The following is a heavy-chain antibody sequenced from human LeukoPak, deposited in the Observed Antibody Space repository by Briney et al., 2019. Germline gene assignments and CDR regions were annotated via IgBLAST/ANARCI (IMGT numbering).Heavy chain of an antibody. CDR1: VGSVSSYY. CDR3: ARFHSGPSGWYVLWYFDL. Sequence: SETLSLTCTVSVGSVSSYYWSWIRQPPGQGREWIGYIYSSESTNYNPSLKGRVTMSVDTAKNQFFLKLSSVTAADTDVYYCARFHSGPSGWYVLWYFDLWGRGTLVTVSS. D-gene: IGHD6-19*01. J-gene: IGHJ2*01. CDR2: IYSSEST. V-gene: IGHV4-4*09.